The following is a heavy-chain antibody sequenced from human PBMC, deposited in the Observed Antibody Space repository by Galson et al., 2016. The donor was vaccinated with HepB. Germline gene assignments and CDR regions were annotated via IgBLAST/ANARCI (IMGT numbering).Heavy chain of an antibody. CDR2: IRGSGADT. CDR3: AKDLFAVMD. Sequence: SLRLSCAASGSTFSSYGMSWVRLAPGKGLEWVSGIRGSGADTYYADSVKGRFTTSRDNSKNMVYLQMNSLRVDDTAVYYCAKDLFAVMDWGQGTLVTVSS. V-gene: IGHV3-23*01. J-gene: IGHJ4*02. D-gene: IGHD6-19*01. CDR1: GSTFSSYG.